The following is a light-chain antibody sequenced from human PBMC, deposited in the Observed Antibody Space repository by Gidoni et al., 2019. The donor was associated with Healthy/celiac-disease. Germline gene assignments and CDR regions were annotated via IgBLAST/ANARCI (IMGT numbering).Light chain of an antibody. CDR3: QQRSNWPIT. Sequence: EIVLTQSPATLSLSPGERATLSCRASQSVSSYLDWYQQKPGQAPRLLIYDASNRATGIPARFSGSGSGTDFPLTISSLEPEDFAVYYCQQRSNWPITFGQGTRLEIK. J-gene: IGKJ5*01. CDR2: DAS. V-gene: IGKV3-11*01. CDR1: QSVSSY.